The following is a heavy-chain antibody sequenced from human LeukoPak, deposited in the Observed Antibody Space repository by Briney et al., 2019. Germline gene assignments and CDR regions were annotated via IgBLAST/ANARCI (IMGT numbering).Heavy chain of an antibody. CDR1: GFTFINNA. CDR2: ITNDGST. Sequence: RAGGSLRLSCVASGFTFINNAMSWVRQAPGKGLEWVSGITNDGSTYYADSVKGRFTISRDTSKNTLYLQVNSLRVEDTAVYYCAKPDYSRGNWFDSWGQGTLVTVSS. J-gene: IGHJ5*01. V-gene: IGHV3-23*01. CDR3: AKPDYSRGNWFDS. D-gene: IGHD2-15*01.